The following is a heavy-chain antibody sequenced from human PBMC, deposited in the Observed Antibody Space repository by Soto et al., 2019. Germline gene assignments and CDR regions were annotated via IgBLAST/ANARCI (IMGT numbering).Heavy chain of an antibody. CDR2: ISHSGTTI. CDR1: GFTLSDYY. Sequence: PGGSLRLSCTASGFTLSDYYMNWIRQAPGKGLEWISYISHSGTTISYADSVKGRFTISRDNADNSLFLQMNSLRAEDTAVYYCARDRVEGAGWFDPWGQGTLVTFSS. J-gene: IGHJ5*02. V-gene: IGHV3-11*01. D-gene: IGHD1-26*01. CDR3: ARDRVEGAGWFDP.